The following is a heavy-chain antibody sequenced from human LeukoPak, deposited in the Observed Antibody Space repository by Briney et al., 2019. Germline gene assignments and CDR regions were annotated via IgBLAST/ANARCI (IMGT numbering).Heavy chain of an antibody. V-gene: IGHV3-53*01. Sequence: GGSLRLSCAASGFTFSSYSMKWVRQAPGKGMEWVSVIYSGGSTYYADSVKGRFTISRDNSKNTLYLRMNSLRAEDTAVYYCARNSEFDYWGQGTLVTVSS. J-gene: IGHJ4*02. D-gene: IGHD1-14*01. CDR2: IYSGGST. CDR3: ARNSEFDY. CDR1: GFTFSSYS.